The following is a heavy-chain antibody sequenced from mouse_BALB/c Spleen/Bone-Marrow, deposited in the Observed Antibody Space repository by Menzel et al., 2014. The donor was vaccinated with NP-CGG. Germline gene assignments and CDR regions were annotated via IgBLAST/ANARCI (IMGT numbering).Heavy chain of an antibody. Sequence: EVKLMESGAELVKPGASVKLSCTASGFNIKDTYMHRVKQRPEQGLECIGRIDPANGNTKYDPKFQGKATITADTSSNTAHLQLSSLTSEDTAVYYCARWEYYAMDYWGQGTSVTVSS. CDR3: ARWEYYAMDY. D-gene: IGHD4-1*01. J-gene: IGHJ4*01. V-gene: IGHV14-3*02. CDR2: IDPANGNT. CDR1: GFNIKDTY.